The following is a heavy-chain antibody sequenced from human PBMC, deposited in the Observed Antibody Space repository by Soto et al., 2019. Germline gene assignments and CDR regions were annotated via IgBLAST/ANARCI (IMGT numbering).Heavy chain of an antibody. Sequence: ASVKVSCKTSGYPFPSFEVHWIRQAPGQRPEWMGGISNAGSGNTKYSQKFQDRLTITGDKRATTVYMALSSLTSEDTATYYCARESNHYQDFFQNWAQGTQVTVS. CDR1: GYPFPSFE. V-gene: IGHV1-3*01. CDR2: ISNAGSGNT. D-gene: IGHD2-2*01. CDR3: ARESNHYQDFFQN. J-gene: IGHJ4*02.